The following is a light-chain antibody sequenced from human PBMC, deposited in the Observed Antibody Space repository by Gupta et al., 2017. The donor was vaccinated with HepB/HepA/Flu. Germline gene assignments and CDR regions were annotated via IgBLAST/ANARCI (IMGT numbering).Light chain of an antibody. CDR1: QTTYYF. Sequence: DIQMTQSPSSLSASVGDRVTITCRTSQTTYYFLNWYQQKPGKAPKLLMSAASSLQSGVPSRCSGRGSGTDFTLTISNLQPEDFATYYCQQSYTTPATFGQGNKVEI. CDR3: QQSYTTPAT. CDR2: AAS. J-gene: IGKJ1*01. V-gene: IGKV1-39*01.